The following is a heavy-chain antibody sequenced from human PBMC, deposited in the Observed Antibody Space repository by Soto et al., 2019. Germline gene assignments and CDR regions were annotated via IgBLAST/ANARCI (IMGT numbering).Heavy chain of an antibody. CDR1: GFTFRIYS. J-gene: IGHJ3*02. D-gene: IGHD3-16*01. V-gene: IGHV3-33*01. CDR3: ARDATFGTKGGSFDI. CDR2: MWYDGTNK. Sequence: GGSLRLFCTASGFTFRIYSMHWVRQSPGKGLEWVAVMWYDGTNKYYGESVKGRFTISRDNSENTLYLQMNSLRVEDTAVYYCARDATFGTKGGSFDIWGHGTLVTVSS.